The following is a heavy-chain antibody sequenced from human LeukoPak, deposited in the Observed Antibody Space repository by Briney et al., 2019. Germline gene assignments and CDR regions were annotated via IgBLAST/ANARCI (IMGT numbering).Heavy chain of an antibody. Sequence: ASVKLSCKASGGTFSSYAISWVRQAPGQGLEWMGGIIPIFGTANYAQKFQGRVTITADESTSTAYMELSSLRSEDTAVYYCAREACSSTSCYAPYFDYWGQGTLVTVSS. V-gene: IGHV1-69*01. CDR2: IIPIFGTA. CDR3: AREACSSTSCYAPYFDY. D-gene: IGHD2-2*01. CDR1: GGTFSSYA. J-gene: IGHJ4*02.